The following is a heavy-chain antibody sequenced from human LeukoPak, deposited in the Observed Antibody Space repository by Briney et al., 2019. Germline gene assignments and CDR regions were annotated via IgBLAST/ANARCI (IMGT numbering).Heavy chain of an antibody. V-gene: IGHV3-48*03. D-gene: IGHD3-22*01. CDR3: ARVSPYYYDSTFDC. CDR2: ISSSGSTI. CDR1: GFTFSSYE. J-gene: IGHJ4*02. Sequence: GGSLRLSCAASGFTFSSYEMNWVRQAPGKGLEWLSYISSSGSTIYYADSVKGRFTISRDNAKNSLYLQMNSLRAEDTAVYYCARVSPYYYDSTFDCRGQGTLVTVSS.